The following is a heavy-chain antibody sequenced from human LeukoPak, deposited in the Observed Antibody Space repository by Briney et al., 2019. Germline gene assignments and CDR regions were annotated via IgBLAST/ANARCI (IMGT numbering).Heavy chain of an antibody. Sequence: SETLSLTCTVSGGSISSSSYYWGWIRQPPGKGLEWIGSIYYSGSTYYNPSLKSRVTISVDTSKNQFSLKLSSVTAADTAVYYCASDLGIAARPIPHYYYGMDVWGQGTTVTVSS. CDR3: ASDLGIAARPIPHYYYGMDV. V-gene: IGHV4-39*07. D-gene: IGHD6-6*01. CDR2: IYYSGST. J-gene: IGHJ6*02. CDR1: GGSISSSSYY.